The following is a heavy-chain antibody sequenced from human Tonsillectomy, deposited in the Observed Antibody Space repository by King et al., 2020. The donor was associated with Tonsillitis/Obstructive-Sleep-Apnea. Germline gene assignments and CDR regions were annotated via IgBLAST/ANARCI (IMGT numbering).Heavy chain of an antibody. CDR1: GFTFSSYW. V-gene: IGHV3-74*01. CDR3: AREKEGDYYYYYYMDV. D-gene: IGHD3-16*01. Sequence: VQLVESGGGLVQPGGSLRLSCAASGFTFSSYWMHWVRQAPGKGLVWVSRINSDGSSTNYADSVKGRFTISRDNAKNTLYLQMNSLRAEDTAVYYCAREKEGDYYYYYYMDVWGKGTTVTVSS. J-gene: IGHJ6*03. CDR2: INSDGSST.